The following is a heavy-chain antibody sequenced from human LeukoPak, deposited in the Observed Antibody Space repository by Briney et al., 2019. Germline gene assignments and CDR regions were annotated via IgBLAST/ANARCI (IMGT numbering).Heavy chain of an antibody. V-gene: IGHV3-66*01. J-gene: IGHJ4*02. CDR3: ARDSLERGAPVDY. Sequence: TGGSLRLSCAASGFTVSSNYMSWVRQAPGKGLEGVSVIYSGGSTYYADSVKGRFTISRDNSKNTLYLQMNSLRAEDTAVYYCARDSLERGAPVDYWGQGTLVTVSS. D-gene: IGHD1-26*01. CDR2: IYSGGST. CDR1: GFTVSSNY.